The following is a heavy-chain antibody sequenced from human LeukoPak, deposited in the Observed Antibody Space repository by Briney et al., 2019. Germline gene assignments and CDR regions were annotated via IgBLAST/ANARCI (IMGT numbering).Heavy chain of an antibody. J-gene: IGHJ4*02. Sequence: VASVKVSCKASGGTFGSYAISWVRQAPGQGLEWMGGIIPIFGTANYAQKFQGRVTITTDESTSTAYMELSSLRSEDTAVYYCARDMEYCSSTSCYVLVYWGQETLVTVSS. V-gene: IGHV1-69*05. CDR3: ARDMEYCSSTSCYVLVY. D-gene: IGHD2-2*01. CDR2: IIPIFGTA. CDR1: GGTFGSYA.